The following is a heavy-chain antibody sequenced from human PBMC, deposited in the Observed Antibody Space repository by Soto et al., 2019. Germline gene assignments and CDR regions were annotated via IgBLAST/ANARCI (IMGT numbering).Heavy chain of an antibody. J-gene: IGHJ6*02. D-gene: IGHD3-22*01. CDR2: IIPILGIA. V-gene: IGHV1-69*02. CDR1: GGTFSSYT. Sequence: SVKVSCKASGGTFSSYTISWVRQAPGQGLEWIGRIIPILGIANYAQKFQGRDTITANKSTSTAYMELHSLRSEVTAVFFCAMYLTAGYYYDRRWGGMDVWGEGTTVTVTS. CDR3: AMYLTAGYYYDRRWGGMDV.